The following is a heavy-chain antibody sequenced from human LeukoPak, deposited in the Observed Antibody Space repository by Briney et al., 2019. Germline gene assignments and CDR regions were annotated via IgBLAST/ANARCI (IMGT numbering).Heavy chain of an antibody. Sequence: ASVKVSCKASGYTFTSYYMHWVRQAPGQGLEWMGIINPSGGSTSYAQKFQGRVTMTRNTSICTAYMELSSLRSEDTAVYYCARGLVVEGFDYWGQGTLVTVSS. CDR2: INPSGGST. J-gene: IGHJ4*02. CDR1: GYTFTSYY. V-gene: IGHV1-46*01. CDR3: ARGLVVEGFDY. D-gene: IGHD3-22*01.